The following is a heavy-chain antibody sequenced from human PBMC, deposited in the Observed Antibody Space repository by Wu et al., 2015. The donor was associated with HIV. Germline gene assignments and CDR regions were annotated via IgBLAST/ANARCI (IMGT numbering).Heavy chain of an antibody. CDR3: ARGGSSYSNTWSDH. D-gene: IGHD6-13*01. J-gene: IGHJ1*01. CDR1: GGTFNNYA. CDR2: IIPIFATA. Sequence: QVQLVQSGAEVKKPGSSVKVSCKASGGTFNNYAINWVRQAPGQGLEWMGRIIPIFATADYTQKFQDRVTITADDSTSTAYMEMSSLRSEDTAIYYCARGGSSYSNTWSDHWGQGTLVTVSS. V-gene: IGHV1-69*13.